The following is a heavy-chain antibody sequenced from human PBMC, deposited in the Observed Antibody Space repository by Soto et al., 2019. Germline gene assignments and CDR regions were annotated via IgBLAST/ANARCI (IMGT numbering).Heavy chain of an antibody. Sequence: SETLSVTCAVYAGSFSHYYWNWIRQSPGKGLEWIGKIKHSGSSNYNPSLRSRVSISVDMSKNQFSLRLTSVTAADTAVYYCARGGSSDWQVALDIWGQGTMVTVS. J-gene: IGHJ3*02. D-gene: IGHD6-19*01. CDR2: IKHSGSS. CDR3: ARGGSSDWQVALDI. CDR1: AGSFSHYY. V-gene: IGHV4-34*01.